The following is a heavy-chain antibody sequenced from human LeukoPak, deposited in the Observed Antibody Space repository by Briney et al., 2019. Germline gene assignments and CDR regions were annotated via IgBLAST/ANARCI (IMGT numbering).Heavy chain of an antibody. V-gene: IGHV3-21*01. Sequence: GSLRLSCAASGFTFSSYSMNWVRQAPGKGLEWVSSISSSSSYIYYADSVKGRFTISRDNAKNSLYLQMNSLRAEDTAVYYCAKVGGVDTAMVRRYYFGYWGQGTLVTVSS. J-gene: IGHJ4*02. CDR1: GFTFSSYS. CDR3: AKVGGVDTAMVRRYYFGY. CDR2: ISSSSSYI. D-gene: IGHD5-18*01.